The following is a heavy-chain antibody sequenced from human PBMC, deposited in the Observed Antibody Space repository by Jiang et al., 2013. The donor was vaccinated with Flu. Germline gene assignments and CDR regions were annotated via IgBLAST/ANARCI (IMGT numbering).Heavy chain of an antibody. V-gene: IGHV4-59*01. J-gene: IGHJ4*02. CDR1: GGSISSYY. CDR2: IYYSGST. D-gene: IGHD6-19*01. CDR3: ARAHSSGWYSLYYFDY. Sequence: PGLVKPSETLSLTCTVSGGSISSYYWSWIRQPPGKGLEWIGYIYYSGSTNYNPSLKSRVTISVDTSKNQFSLKLSSVTAADTAVYYCARAHSSGWYSLYYFDYWGQGTLVTVSS.